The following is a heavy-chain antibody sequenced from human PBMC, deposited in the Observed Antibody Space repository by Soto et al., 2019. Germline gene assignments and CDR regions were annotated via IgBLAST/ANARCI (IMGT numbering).Heavy chain of an antibody. CDR2: IYYSGST. CDR1: GGSISRGGYY. J-gene: IGHJ6*02. D-gene: IGHD3-3*01. Sequence: PSETLSLTCTVSGGSISRGGYYWSWIRQHPGKGLEWIGYIYYSGSTYYNPSLKSRVTISVDTSKNQFSLKLSSVTAADTAVYYCARDRYYDFWSGYYYGMDVWGQATTVTVSS. V-gene: IGHV4-31*03. CDR3: ARDRYYDFWSGYYYGMDV.